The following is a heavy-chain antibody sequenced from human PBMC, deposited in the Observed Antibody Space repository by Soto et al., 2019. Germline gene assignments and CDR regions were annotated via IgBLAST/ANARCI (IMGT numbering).Heavy chain of an antibody. J-gene: IGHJ6*02. CDR2: IIPIFGTA. CDR3: ASLTTVTTFDYYYGMDV. CDR1: GGTFSSYA. Sequence: ASVKVSCKASGGTFSSYAISWVRQAPGQGLEWMGGIIPIFGTANHAQKFQGRVTITADESTSTAYMELSSLRSEDTAVYYCASLTTVTTFDYYYGMDVWGQGTTVTVSS. V-gene: IGHV1-69*13. D-gene: IGHD4-17*01.